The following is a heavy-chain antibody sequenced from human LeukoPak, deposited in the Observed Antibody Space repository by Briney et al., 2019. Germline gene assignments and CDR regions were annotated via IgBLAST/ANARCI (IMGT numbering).Heavy chain of an antibody. CDR2: ISGSGGST. CDR1: GFTFSSYA. Sequence: PGGSLRLSCAASGFTFSSYAMSWVRQAPGKGLEWVSAISGSGGSTYYADSVKGRFTISRDNSKNTLYLQMNSLRAEDTAVYYCAKGAGVYCSSTSCYPYYNYMDVWGKGTTVTVSS. J-gene: IGHJ6*03. V-gene: IGHV3-23*01. CDR3: AKGAGVYCSSTSCYPYYNYMDV. D-gene: IGHD2-2*01.